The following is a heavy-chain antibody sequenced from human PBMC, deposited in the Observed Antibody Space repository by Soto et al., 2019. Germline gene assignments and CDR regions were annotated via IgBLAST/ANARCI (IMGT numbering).Heavy chain of an antibody. CDR2: IGGGDGST. CDR3: ASHSSVYSYGRFDY. V-gene: IGHV3-23*01. Sequence: GGSLRLSCAASGFTFINYAMSWVRQAPGKGLEWVSTIGGGDGSTYYADSVKGRFTISRDNSNSALYLQMNSLRAEDTAVYYSASHSSVYSYGRFDYWGQGTLVTVSS. D-gene: IGHD5-18*01. J-gene: IGHJ4*02. CDR1: GFTFINYA.